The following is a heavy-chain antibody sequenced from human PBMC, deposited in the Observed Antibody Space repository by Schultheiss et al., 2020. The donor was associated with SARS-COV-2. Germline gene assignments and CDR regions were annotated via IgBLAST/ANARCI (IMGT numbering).Heavy chain of an antibody. CDR2: IYHSGST. CDR3: ARHLKTYYDFWSGYPPGSFDY. J-gene: IGHJ4*02. CDR1: GGSFSGYY. Sequence: SQTLSLTCAVYGGSFSGYYWSWIRQPPGKGLEWIGEIYHSGSTNYNPSLKSRVTISVDKSKNQFSLKLSSVTAADTAVYYCARHLKTYYDFWSGYPPGSFDYWGQGTLVTVSS. V-gene: IGHV4-34*01. D-gene: IGHD3-3*01.